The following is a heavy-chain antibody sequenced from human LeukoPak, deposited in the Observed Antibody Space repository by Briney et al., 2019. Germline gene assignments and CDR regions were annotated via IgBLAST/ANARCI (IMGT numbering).Heavy chain of an antibody. Sequence: GESLKISCKGSGYSFTSYWSGWVRQMPGKGLEWMGIIYPGESDTTYSPSFQGQVTISADKSISTAYLQWSSLKASDTAMYYCARRDGYCSSTSCYADYYYGMDVWGQGTTVTVSS. V-gene: IGHV5-51*01. J-gene: IGHJ6*02. CDR1: GYSFTSYW. CDR3: ARRDGYCSSTSCYADYYYGMDV. D-gene: IGHD2-2*01. CDR2: IYPGESDT.